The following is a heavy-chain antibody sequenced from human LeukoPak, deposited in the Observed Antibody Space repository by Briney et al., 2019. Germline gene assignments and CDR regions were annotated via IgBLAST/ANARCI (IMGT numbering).Heavy chain of an antibody. Sequence: GASVKVSCKASGYTFTSYGISWVRQAPGQGLEWMGWISAYNGNTNYAQNLQGRVTMTTDTSTSTAYMELRSLRSDDTAVYYCARGAPMVRGVITTYYYYYYMDVWGKGTTVTISS. V-gene: IGHV1-18*01. D-gene: IGHD3-10*01. CDR3: ARGAPMVRGVITTYYYYYYMDV. J-gene: IGHJ6*03. CDR2: ISAYNGNT. CDR1: GYTFTSYG.